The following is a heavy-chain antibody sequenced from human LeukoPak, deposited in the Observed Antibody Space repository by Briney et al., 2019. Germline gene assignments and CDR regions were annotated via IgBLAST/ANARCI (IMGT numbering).Heavy chain of an antibody. CDR3: ARESGYYDVLTGYYNQNWFDP. D-gene: IGHD3-9*01. J-gene: IGHJ5*02. CDR2: INHSGST. CDR1: GGSISSSSLY. Sequence: SETLSLTCTVSGGSISSSSLYWGWIRQSPGKGLEWIGEINHSGSTNYNPSLKSRVTISVDTSKNQFSLKLTSVTAADTAVFYCARESGYYDVLTGYYNQNWFDPWGQGTLVTVSS. V-gene: IGHV4-39*07.